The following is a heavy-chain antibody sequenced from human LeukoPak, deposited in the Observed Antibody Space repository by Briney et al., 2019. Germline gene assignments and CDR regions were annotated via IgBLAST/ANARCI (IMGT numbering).Heavy chain of an antibody. CDR2: ISYDGSNK. J-gene: IGHJ4*02. Sequence: WGPLRLSCAASGFTFSSYAMHWVRQAPGKGLEWVAVISYDGSNKYYADSVKGRFTISRDNSKNTLYLQMNSLRAEDTAVYYCARDIVLMVYAISPGYWGQGTLVTVSS. D-gene: IGHD2-8*01. V-gene: IGHV3-30*04. CDR1: GFTFSSYA. CDR3: ARDIVLMVYAISPGY.